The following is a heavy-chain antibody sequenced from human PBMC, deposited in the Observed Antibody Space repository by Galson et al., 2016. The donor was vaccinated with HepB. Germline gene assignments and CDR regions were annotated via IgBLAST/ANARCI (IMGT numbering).Heavy chain of an antibody. D-gene: IGHD1-1*01. CDR2: IAVGSGNT. V-gene: IGHV1-58*01. Sequence: SVKVSCKASGFTFTTSAVQWVRQTRGQRLEWIGWIAVGSGNTKYSQKFQGRVTLTGDMSTSTTDMELSSRRSEDTSVYYCAAGPSYDNFHWGQGTLVTVSS. CDR1: GFTFTTSA. CDR3: AAGPSYDNFH. J-gene: IGHJ4*02.